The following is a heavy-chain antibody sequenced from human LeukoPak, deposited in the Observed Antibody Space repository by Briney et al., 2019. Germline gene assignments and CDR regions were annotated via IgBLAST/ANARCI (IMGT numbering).Heavy chain of an antibody. CDR3: ARDQDSSSSSIPIDAFDI. Sequence: GGSLRLSCAASGFTFSSYSMNWVRQAPGKGLEWVSSISSSSSYIYYADSVKGRFTISRDNAKNTLYLQMNSLRAEDTAVYYCARDQDSSSSSIPIDAFDIWGQGTMVTVSS. CDR1: GFTFSSYS. J-gene: IGHJ3*02. D-gene: IGHD6-13*01. CDR2: ISSSSSYI. V-gene: IGHV3-21*04.